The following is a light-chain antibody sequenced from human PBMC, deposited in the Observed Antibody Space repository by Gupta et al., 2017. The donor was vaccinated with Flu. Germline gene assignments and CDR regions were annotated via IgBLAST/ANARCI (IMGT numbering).Light chain of an antibody. CDR1: GSDVGGSKY. CDR2: EVS. J-gene: IGLJ2*01. Sequence: QSALTQPAAMSGSPGQSITISCTGTGSDVGGSKYVSWLQQHPGKVPKLIVDEVSNRASGVSDRFSGSKSGNTASLTIXGXQAEDEXDYYCLEYKTSSRTLVFGGGTRLTVL. V-gene: IGLV2-14*01. CDR3: LEYKTSSRTLV.